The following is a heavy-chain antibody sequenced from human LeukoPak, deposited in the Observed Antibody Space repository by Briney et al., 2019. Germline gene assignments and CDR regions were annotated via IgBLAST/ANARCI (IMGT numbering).Heavy chain of an antibody. J-gene: IGHJ4*02. CDR2: INHSGST. V-gene: IGHV4-34*01. CDR1: GGSFSGYY. D-gene: IGHD3-3*01. CDR3: ARGHGITIFGVVTPYYFNY. Sequence: PSETLSLTCAVYGGSFSGYYWSWIRQPPGKGLEWIGEINHSGSTNYNPSLKSRVTISVDTSKNQFSLKLSSVTAADTAVYYCARGHGITIFGVVTPYYFNYWGQGTLVTVSS.